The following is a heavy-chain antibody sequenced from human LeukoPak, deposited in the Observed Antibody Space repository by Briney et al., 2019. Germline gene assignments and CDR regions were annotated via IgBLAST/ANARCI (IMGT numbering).Heavy chain of an antibody. CDR1: GGSISSYY. CDR2: IYYSGST. CDR3: ARDREASYCSGGSCYSYLGAFDI. Sequence: SETLSLTCTVSGGSISSYYWSWIRQPPGKGLEWIGYIYYSGSTNYNPSLKSRVTISVDTSKNQFSLKLSSVAAADMAVYYCARDREASYCSGGSCYSYLGAFDIWGQGTMVTVSS. V-gene: IGHV4-59*01. D-gene: IGHD2-15*01. J-gene: IGHJ3*02.